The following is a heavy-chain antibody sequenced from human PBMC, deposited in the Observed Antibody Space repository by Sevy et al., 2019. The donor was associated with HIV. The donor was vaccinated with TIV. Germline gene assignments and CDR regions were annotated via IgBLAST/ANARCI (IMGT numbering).Heavy chain of an antibody. CDR1: GYTFSSYD. J-gene: IGHJ6*02. V-gene: IGHV1-8*01. D-gene: IGHD2-2*01. Sequence: ASVKVSCKASGYTFSSYDINWVRQATGQGLEWMGWMNPNSGNTDYAQKFQGRVTMTRNTSISTAYMELNSLRSEDTAVYYCAKILAFCSSTSCYPGYYYYGMDVWGQGTTVTVSS. CDR2: MNPNSGNT. CDR3: AKILAFCSSTSCYPGYYYYGMDV.